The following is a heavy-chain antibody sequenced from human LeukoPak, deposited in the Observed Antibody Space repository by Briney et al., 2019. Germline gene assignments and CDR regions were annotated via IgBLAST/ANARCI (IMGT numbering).Heavy chain of an antibody. D-gene: IGHD3-10*01. V-gene: IGHV3-73*01. Sequence: GGSLRLSCAASGCTFSGSAMHWVREASGKGLEWVGRIRSKANSYATAYAASVKGRFTISRDDSKNTAYLQMNSLKTEDTAVYYCTRGVRGVIDYWGQGTLVTVSS. CDR2: IRSKANSYAT. CDR3: TRGVRGVIDY. CDR1: GCTFSGSA. J-gene: IGHJ4*02.